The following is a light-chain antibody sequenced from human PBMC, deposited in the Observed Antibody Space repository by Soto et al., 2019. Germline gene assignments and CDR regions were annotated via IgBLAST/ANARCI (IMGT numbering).Light chain of an antibody. CDR3: QQYAHSTPIS. CDR2: GAS. J-gene: IGKJ1*01. CDR1: HSVSGS. V-gene: IGKV3-20*01. Sequence: EIVLTQSPGTLSLSPGERATLFCRVSHSVSGSLAWYQQRPGQAPRLLISGASSRATGIPDRFSGSGSGTDFTLTISRLEPEDFALYYCQQYAHSTPISFGQGTKVDIK.